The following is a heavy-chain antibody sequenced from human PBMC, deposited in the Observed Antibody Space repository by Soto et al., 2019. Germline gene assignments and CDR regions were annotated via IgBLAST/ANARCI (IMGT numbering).Heavy chain of an antibody. Sequence: EVQLLESGGGLVQPGGSLRLSCAASGFSFSSYAISWVRQAPGRGLEWVSTFRDTGDKTYYADSVKGRFTVSRDISQNTLYLQMNGLSPEDTAIYYWARGPDPGAFDIWGQGTRVPVSS. CDR2: FRDTGDKT. V-gene: IGHV3-23*01. J-gene: IGHJ3*02. CDR1: GFSFSSYA. CDR3: ARGPDPGAFDI. D-gene: IGHD3-10*01.